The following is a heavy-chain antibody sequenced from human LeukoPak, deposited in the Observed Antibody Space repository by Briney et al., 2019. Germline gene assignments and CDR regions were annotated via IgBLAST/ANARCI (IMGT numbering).Heavy chain of an antibody. CDR2: INDSGST. Sequence: SETLSLTCDVYGGSFSGYYWRWIRQPPGKGLEWIGEINDSGSTKYIPSLKSRVTISVDTSKKQFSLKVNSVTAADTAVYYCARGGLNSNYFDSWGQGTLVTVSS. D-gene: IGHD4-11*01. J-gene: IGHJ4*02. CDR1: GGSFSGYY. CDR3: ARGGLNSNYFDS. V-gene: IGHV4-34*01.